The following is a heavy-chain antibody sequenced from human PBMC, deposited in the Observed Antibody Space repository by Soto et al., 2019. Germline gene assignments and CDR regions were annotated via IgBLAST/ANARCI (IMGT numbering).Heavy chain of an antibody. D-gene: IGHD2-21*01. J-gene: IGHJ4*01. Sequence: PSETLSLTCSVSGDSISGGYFWGWIRQPPGKGLEWIGSIFHSGSTYYNPSLKSRVTISVDTSGNQFSLKLTSVTAADTAVYYCARDMRVVPSRSVAGNNGHPGGGCGYWGHGTQVTVSS. CDR1: GDSISGGYF. CDR2: IFHSGST. V-gene: IGHV4-38-2*02. CDR3: ARDMRVVPSRSVAGNNGHPGGGCGY.